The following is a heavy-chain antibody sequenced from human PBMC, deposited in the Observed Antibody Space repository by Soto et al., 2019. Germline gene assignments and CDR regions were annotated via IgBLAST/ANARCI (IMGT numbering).Heavy chain of an antibody. CDR3: ARTLGWLNTNWCDP. V-gene: IGHV4-38-2*01. D-gene: IGHD5-12*01. CDR2: IYHSWST. CDR1: AYSISSGYY. Sequence: SETLSLACAVSAYSISSGYYWGCIRQPPGKGLEWIGSIYHSWSTYYNPSLKSRVTISVDTSKNQFSLKLSSVTAADTVVYYCARTLGWLNTNWCDPWGQGTLVTV. J-gene: IGHJ5*02.